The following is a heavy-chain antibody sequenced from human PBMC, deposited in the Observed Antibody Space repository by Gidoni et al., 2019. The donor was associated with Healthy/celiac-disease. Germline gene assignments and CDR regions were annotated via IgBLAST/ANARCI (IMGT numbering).Heavy chain of an antibody. CDR1: GGSISSSNW. V-gene: IGHV4-4*02. D-gene: IGHD3-10*01. CDR2: IYHSGST. CDR3: ARFGIHEAWLSARETGGVDP. J-gene: IGHJ5*02. Sequence: QVQLQESGPGLVKTSGTLSLTCAVSGGSISSSNWWSWVRQPPGKGLEWIGEIYHSGSTNYNPSLKSRVTISVDKSKNQFSLKLSSVTAADTAVYYCARFGIHEAWLSARETGGVDPWGQGTLVTVSS.